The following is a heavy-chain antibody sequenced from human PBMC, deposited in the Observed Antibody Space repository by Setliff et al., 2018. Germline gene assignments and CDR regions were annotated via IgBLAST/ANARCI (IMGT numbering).Heavy chain of an antibody. Sequence: SVKVSCKVSGYTFTDYYMHWVQQAPGQGLEWMGVIIPIFGTTNNAQKFQGRVTITADESTSTAYMELSSLRSEDTAVYYCARANYYDSSGHSVYGMDVWGQGTTVTVSS. J-gene: IGHJ6*02. D-gene: IGHD3-22*01. CDR2: IIPIFGTT. V-gene: IGHV1-69*13. CDR1: GYTFTDYY. CDR3: ARANYYDSSGHSVYGMDV.